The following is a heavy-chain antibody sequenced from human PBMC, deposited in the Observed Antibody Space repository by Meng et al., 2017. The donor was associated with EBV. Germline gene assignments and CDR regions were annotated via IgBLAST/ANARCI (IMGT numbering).Heavy chain of an antibody. CDR1: GASVSGGTFH. CDR2: IYDGGTT. CDR3: AKSSSSTPGVVDS. D-gene: IGHD2-2*01. V-gene: IGHV4-61*01. Sequence: QVPLPASGPCLVNPSETPSPPRTVSGASVSGGTFHWSWIRQPPGKELQWIGYIYDGGTTIYNPSLKSRVTIFLDTSRNQFSLGLRSVTTADTAVYYCAKSSSSTPGVVDSWGQGTLVTVSS. J-gene: IGHJ4*02.